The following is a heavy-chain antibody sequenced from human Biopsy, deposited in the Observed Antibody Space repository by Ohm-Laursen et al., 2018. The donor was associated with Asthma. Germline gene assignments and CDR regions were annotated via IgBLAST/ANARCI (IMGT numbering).Heavy chain of an antibody. V-gene: IGHV4-31*03. CDR3: ARAQDYYDSRGYYRSFDY. D-gene: IGHD3-22*01. CDR2: IYYSGST. CDR1: SGSITSGGYY. Sequence: TLSLTCTVSSGSITSGGYYWTWIRQPPGKGLEWIGFIYYSGSTYYNPSLKSRVSISIDTSKNQFSLKLSSVTAADTAVYYCARAQDYYDSRGYYRSFDYWGQGTLVTVS. J-gene: IGHJ4*02.